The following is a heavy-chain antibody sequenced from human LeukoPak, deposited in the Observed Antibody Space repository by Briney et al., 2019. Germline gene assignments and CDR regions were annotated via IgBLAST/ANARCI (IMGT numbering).Heavy chain of an antibody. CDR1: GHSISSSSSY. CDR3: ARQTGSGLFILP. Sequence: ETLSLTCTVSGHSISSSSSYWGWLRQPPGKGLEGIVSIYYSGNTYYNAYLKSEVSISIDTSKNPFSLRLPSVTAAERAVYYCARQTGSGLFILPGGQGTLVTVSS. V-gene: IGHV4-39*01. CDR2: IYYSGNT. J-gene: IGHJ4*02. D-gene: IGHD3/OR15-3a*01.